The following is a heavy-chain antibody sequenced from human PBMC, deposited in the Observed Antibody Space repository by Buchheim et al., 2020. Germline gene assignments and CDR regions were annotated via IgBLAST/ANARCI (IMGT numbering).Heavy chain of an antibody. CDR1: GFTFSSYE. V-gene: IGHV3-48*03. J-gene: IGHJ4*02. CDR3: ARADSSGYLYFDY. Sequence: EVQLVESGGGLVQPGGSLRLSCAASGFTFSSYEMNWVRQAPGKGLEWVSYISGSGTTIYYADSVKGRVTVSKDNAKNSLYLQMNSLRAEDTAVYYCARADSSGYLYFDYWGQGTL. CDR2: ISGSGTTI. D-gene: IGHD3-22*01.